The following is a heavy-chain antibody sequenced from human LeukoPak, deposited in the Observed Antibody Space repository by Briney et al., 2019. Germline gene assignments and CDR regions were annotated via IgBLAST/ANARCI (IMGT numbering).Heavy chain of an antibody. J-gene: IGHJ4*02. CDR1: GYSITSGYY. Sequence: PSETLSLTCSVSGYSITSGYYWGWIRQPPGKGLEWIGRINYSGSTYYNPSLKSRVTISVDRSKNQFSLKLSSVTAADTAVYYCARESSIRPYCSSTSCSDYWGQGTLVTVSS. CDR3: ARESSIRPYCSSTSCSDY. D-gene: IGHD2-2*01. CDR2: INYSGST. V-gene: IGHV4-38-2*02.